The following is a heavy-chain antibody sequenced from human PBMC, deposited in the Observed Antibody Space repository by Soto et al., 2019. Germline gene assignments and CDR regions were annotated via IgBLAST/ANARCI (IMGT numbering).Heavy chain of an antibody. CDR2: ISSSGSSI. J-gene: IGHJ6*02. Sequence: GGSLRLSCAASGFTFSDYYMSWIRQAPGKGLEWVSYISSSGSSIYYADSVKGRFTISRDNAKNSLYLQMNSLRAEDTAVYYCARDTSHYGGNFDYYYYVMDVWGQGTTVTVSS. V-gene: IGHV3-11*01. CDR1: GFTFSDYY. D-gene: IGHD4-17*01. CDR3: ARDTSHYGGNFDYYYYVMDV.